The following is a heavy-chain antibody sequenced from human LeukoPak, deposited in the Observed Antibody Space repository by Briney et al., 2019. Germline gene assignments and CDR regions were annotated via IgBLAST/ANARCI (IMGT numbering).Heavy chain of an antibody. CDR1: GFTFSNYD. V-gene: IGHV3-74*01. CDR2: IKNSGDDT. J-gene: IGHJ6*03. CDR3: ARGGYGHNMDV. Sequence: GGSLRLSCVGSGFTFSNYDMNWVRQAPGKGPEWVSRIKNSGDDTIYADSVKGRYTISRDNAKNTVYLQMNSLRAEDTAVYFCARGGYGHNMDVWGEGTPVTVSS. D-gene: IGHD3-10*01.